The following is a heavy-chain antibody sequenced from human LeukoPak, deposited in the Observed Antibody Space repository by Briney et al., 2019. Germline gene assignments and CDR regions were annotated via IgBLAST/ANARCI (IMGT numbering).Heavy chain of an antibody. D-gene: IGHD1-1*01. Sequence: PGGSLRLSCAAYGFPFRSYSMNWARQAPGMGLEWVSSISSTGGTVNYADSVKGRFTISRDNAKNSLYLQMNSLRAEDTAVYYCARGYSDYYYYYMDVWGKGTTVTVS. J-gene: IGHJ6*03. CDR2: ISSTGGTV. V-gene: IGHV3-48*01. CDR3: ARGYSDYYYYYMDV. CDR1: GFPFRSYS.